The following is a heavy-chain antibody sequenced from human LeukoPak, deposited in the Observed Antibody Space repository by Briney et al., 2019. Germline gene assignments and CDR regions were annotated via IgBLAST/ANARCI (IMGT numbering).Heavy chain of an antibody. Sequence: GGSLRLSCTASGFTLGSHDMHWVRQIPGQGLEWVAAVSSGFHAFFADSVQGRFSVSREDARNSLYLQMNSLGAGDTAVYYCVREARGYHYTYFDYWGQGTLVTVSS. CDR1: GFTLGSHD. D-gene: IGHD5-18*01. CDR2: VSSGFHA. J-gene: IGHJ4*02. V-gene: IGHV3-13*01. CDR3: VREARGYHYTYFDY.